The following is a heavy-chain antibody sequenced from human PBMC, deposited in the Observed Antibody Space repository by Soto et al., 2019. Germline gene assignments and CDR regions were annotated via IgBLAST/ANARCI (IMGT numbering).Heavy chain of an antibody. J-gene: IGHJ5*02. Sequence: QVQLVQSGAEVQKPGSSVKVSCKASGGTFSSYTISWVRQAPGQGLEWMGRIIPILGIANYAQKFQGRVTITADKSTSTDYMELSRLRSEDTAVYYCARGNVVVPVKAGPNWFDPWGQGTLVTVSS. CDR2: IIPILGIA. CDR3: ARGNVVVPVKAGPNWFDP. V-gene: IGHV1-69*02. CDR1: GGTFSSYT. D-gene: IGHD2-2*01.